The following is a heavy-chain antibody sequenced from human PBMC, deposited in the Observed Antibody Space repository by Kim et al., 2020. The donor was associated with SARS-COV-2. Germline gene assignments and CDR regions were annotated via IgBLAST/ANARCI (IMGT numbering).Heavy chain of an antibody. CDR1: GFTFSSYA. J-gene: IGHJ3*02. CDR3: ARRSTLGRGAFDI. D-gene: IGHD3-10*01. Sequence: GGSLRLSCAASGFTFSSYAMHWVRQAPGKGLEYVSAISSNGGSTYYANSVKGRFTISRDNSKNTLYLQMGSLRAEDMAVYYCARRSTLGRGAFDILGQGT. CDR2: ISSNGGST. V-gene: IGHV3-64*01.